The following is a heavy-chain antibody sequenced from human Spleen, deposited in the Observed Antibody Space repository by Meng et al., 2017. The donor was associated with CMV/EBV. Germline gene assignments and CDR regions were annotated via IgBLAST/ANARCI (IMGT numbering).Heavy chain of an antibody. J-gene: IGHJ4*02. D-gene: IGHD7-27*01. Sequence: LRLSCAASGFTFTNYNMYWVRQAPGKGLEWVSSISFSSSYKDYANSVKGRFTISRDNAKNSLYLQMNSLRAEDTAVYYCARGSGDRDYWGQGTLVTVSS. CDR2: ISFSSSYK. V-gene: IGHV3-21*01. CDR1: GFTFTNYN. CDR3: ARGSGDRDY.